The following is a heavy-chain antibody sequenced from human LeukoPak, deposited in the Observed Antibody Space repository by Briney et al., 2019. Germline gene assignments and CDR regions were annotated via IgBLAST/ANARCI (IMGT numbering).Heavy chain of an antibody. CDR1: GASISSYY. J-gene: IGHJ4*01. D-gene: IGHD3-22*01. CDR2: IYSSGSA. CDR3: ARHRDYYDT. Sequence: SSETLSLTCTVSGASISSYYWSWIRQPPGKGLEWIGYIYSSGSANYNPSIKSRVIISGDTSKNQISLKLTSVTAADTAVYFCARHRDYYDTWGRGTLVTVSS. V-gene: IGHV4-59*08.